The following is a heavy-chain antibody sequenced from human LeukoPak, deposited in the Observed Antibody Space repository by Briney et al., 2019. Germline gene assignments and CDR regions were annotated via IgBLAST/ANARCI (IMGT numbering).Heavy chain of an antibody. CDR1: GGSISSSY. CDR2: IYYSGST. Sequence: SETLSLTCSVSGGSISSSYWSWIRQPPGRGLEWIAYIYYSGSTNYNPSLKSRLTISVDTSKNQFSLKLSSVTAADTAVYYCARDGGYCSGGSCYDPRGDYWGQGTLVTVSS. D-gene: IGHD2-15*01. J-gene: IGHJ4*02. CDR3: ARDGGYCSGGSCYDPRGDY. V-gene: IGHV4-59*12.